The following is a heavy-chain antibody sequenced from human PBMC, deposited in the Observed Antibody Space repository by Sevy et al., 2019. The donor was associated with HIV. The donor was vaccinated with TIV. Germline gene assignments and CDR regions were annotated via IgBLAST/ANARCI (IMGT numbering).Heavy chain of an antibody. CDR2: IYYSGST. J-gene: IGHJ5*02. Sequence: SETLSLTCTVSGGSISSYYWSWIRQPPGKGLEWIGYIYYSGSTNYNPSLKSRVTISVDTSKNQFSLKLSSVTAADTAVYYCARAYYGSGSYRWFDPWGQGTLVTVSS. CDR3: ARAYYGSGSYRWFDP. CDR1: GGSISSYY. V-gene: IGHV4-59*01. D-gene: IGHD3-10*01.